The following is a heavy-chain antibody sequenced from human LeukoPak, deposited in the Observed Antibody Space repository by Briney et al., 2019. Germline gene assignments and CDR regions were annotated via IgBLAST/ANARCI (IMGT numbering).Heavy chain of an antibody. V-gene: IGHV4-39*07. CDR1: GGSISSSSYY. J-gene: IGHJ3*02. CDR3: ARKPYYYDSNNNWADGFDI. Sequence: KSSETLSLTCTVSGGSISSSSYYWGWIRQPPGKGLEWIGSIYSSGSTYYNPSLKSRVTISVDTSKKQISLKLSSVTAADTAVYYCARKPYYYDSNNNWADGFDIWGQGTMVTVSS. D-gene: IGHD3-22*01. CDR2: IYSSGST.